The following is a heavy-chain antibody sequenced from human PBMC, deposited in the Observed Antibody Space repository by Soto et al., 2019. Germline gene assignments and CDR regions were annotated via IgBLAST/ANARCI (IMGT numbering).Heavy chain of an antibody. CDR3: ARAGVRGVIAPNYYYGMDV. CDR1: GGTFSSYA. Sequence: SVKVSCKASGGTFSSYAISWVRQAPGQGLEWMGGIIPIFGTANYAQKFQGRVTITADESTSTAYMELSSLRSEDTAVYYCARAGVRGVIAPNYYYGMDVWGQGTTVTVSS. V-gene: IGHV1-69*13. J-gene: IGHJ6*02. CDR2: IIPIFGTA. D-gene: IGHD3-10*01.